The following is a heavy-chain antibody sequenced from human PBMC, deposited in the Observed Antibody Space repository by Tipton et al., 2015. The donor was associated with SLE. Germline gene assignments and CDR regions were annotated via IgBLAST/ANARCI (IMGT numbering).Heavy chain of an antibody. CDR2: IYSGGSST. V-gene: IGHV3-23*03. J-gene: IGHJ3*02. D-gene: IGHD2-8*01. CDR3: ATRYCTTTTCPDGAFDI. Sequence: SLRLSCAASGFTVSSYSMNWVRQAPGKGLEWVSVIYSGGSSTYYADSVKGRFTISRDNSKNTLYLQMNSLRAEDTAVYYCATRYCTTTTCPDGAFDIWGQGTVVTVSS. CDR1: GFTVSSYS.